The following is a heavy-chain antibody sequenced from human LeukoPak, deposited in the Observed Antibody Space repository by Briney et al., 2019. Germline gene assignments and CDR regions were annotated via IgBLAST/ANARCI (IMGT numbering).Heavy chain of an antibody. Sequence: ASVKVSCKVSGYTLTELSIHWVRQAPGKGLEWMGGFNPEDGEKIYVQKFQGRVTMTKDTSIDTAYMELSSLRSEDTAMYYCAADPVGYCSSDSCYSVDYWGQGTLVTVSS. CDR3: AADPVGYCSSDSCYSVDY. CDR1: GYTLTELS. V-gene: IGHV1-24*01. J-gene: IGHJ4*02. D-gene: IGHD2-15*01. CDR2: FNPEDGEK.